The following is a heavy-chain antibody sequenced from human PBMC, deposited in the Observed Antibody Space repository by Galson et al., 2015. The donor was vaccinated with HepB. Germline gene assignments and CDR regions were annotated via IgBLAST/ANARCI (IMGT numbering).Heavy chain of an antibody. CDR1: GFIFSTYT. J-gene: IGHJ2*01. D-gene: IGHD5-18*01. V-gene: IGHV3-48*02. Sequence: SLRLSCAASGFIFSTYTFNWVRRAPGKDLEWISYISSTGTTIYYADSVKGRFTISRDNAENPLSLQMSSLRDEDTAVYYCVRVAIDTTIFRGYWYFDLWGRGTLVTVSS. CDR2: ISSTGTTI. CDR3: VRVAIDTTIFRGYWYFDL.